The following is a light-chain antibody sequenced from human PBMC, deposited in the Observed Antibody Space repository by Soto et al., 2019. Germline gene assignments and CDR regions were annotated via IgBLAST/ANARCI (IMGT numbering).Light chain of an antibody. CDR3: GTWDSSPSAYV. J-gene: IGLJ1*01. V-gene: IGLV1-51*01. CDR1: SSNIGNNY. CDR2: DNN. Sequence: SVLTQPHSVSAAPGEKVTISCSGSSSNIGNNYVSWYQQLPGTAPKLLIYDNNKRPSGIPDRFSGSKSGTSATLGITGLQTGDEADYYCGTWDSSPSAYVFGTGTKV.